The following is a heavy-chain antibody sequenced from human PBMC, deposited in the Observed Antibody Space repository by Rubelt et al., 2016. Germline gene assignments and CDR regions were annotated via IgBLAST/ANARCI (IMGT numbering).Heavy chain of an antibody. CDR2: IIPIFDTA. J-gene: IGHJ4*02. D-gene: IGHD4-11*01. CDR3: ARGDSDYEGPFDY. V-gene: IGHV1-69*01. Sequence: VGGIIPIFDTANYAQKFQGRVTITADESTSTAYMELSSLRSEDTAVYYCARGDSDYEGPFDYWGQGTLVTVSS.